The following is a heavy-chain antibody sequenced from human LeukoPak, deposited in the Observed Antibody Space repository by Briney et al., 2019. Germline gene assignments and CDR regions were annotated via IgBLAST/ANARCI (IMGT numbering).Heavy chain of an antibody. CDR3: AKEKWLKMVRGVIFDY. V-gene: IGHV3-43*01. J-gene: IGHJ4*02. Sequence: GGSLRLSCAASGFTFDDYTMHWVRQAPGKGLEWVSLISWDGGSTYYADSVKGRFTISRDNSKNSLYLQMNSLRTEDTALYYCAKEKWLKMVRGVIFDYWGQGTLVTVSS. CDR1: GFTFDDYT. CDR2: ISWDGGST. D-gene: IGHD3-10*01.